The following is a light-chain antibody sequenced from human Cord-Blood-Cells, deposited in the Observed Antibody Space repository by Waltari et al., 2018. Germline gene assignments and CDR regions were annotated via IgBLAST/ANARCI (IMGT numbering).Light chain of an antibody. CDR1: QSISSY. J-gene: IGKJ2*03. CDR2: AAS. CDR3: QQSYSTPYS. V-gene: IGKV1-39*01. Sequence: DIQMTQAPSSLSASVGDRVTITCRASQSISSYLNWYQQKPGTAPKLLIYAASSLQSGVPSRFSGSGSGTDFTLTISRLQPEDFATYDCQQSYSTPYSFGQGTKLEIK.